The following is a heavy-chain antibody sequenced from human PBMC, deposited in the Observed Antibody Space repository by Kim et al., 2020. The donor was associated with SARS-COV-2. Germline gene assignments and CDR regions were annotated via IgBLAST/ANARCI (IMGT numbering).Heavy chain of an antibody. CDR3: AKHVLRGVDCFDY. CDR2: ISGSGGST. V-gene: IGHV3-23*01. D-gene: IGHD3-10*01. CDR1: GFTFSSHA. Sequence: GGSLRLSCAASGFTFSSHAMSWVRQAPGKGLEWVSVISGSGGSTQYTDSVKGRFTISRDNSKNTLYLQMNSLRAEDTAVYYCAKHVLRGVDCFDYWGQGTLVTVSS. J-gene: IGHJ4*02.